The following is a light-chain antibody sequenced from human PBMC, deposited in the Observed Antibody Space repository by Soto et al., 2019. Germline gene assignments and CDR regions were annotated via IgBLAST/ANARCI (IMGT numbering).Light chain of an antibody. CDR1: QSLLHSNGYNY. CDR2: WGS. J-gene: IGKJ1*01. Sequence: DIVMTQSPLSLPVTAGEPASVSCRSSQSLLHSNGYNYLDWYLQKPGQSPQLLIYWGSNRASGGPDRFSGSGSGTDFTLKISRVQAEDVGVYYCMQALQTPWTFGQGTKVDIK. V-gene: IGKV2-28*01. CDR3: MQALQTPWT.